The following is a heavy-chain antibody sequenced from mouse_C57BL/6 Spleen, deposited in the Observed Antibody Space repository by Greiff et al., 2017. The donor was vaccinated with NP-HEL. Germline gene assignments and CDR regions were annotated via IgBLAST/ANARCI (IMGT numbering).Heavy chain of an antibody. D-gene: IGHD1-1*01. CDR2: ISAGGSYT. CDR3: ARDEDYYGSSY. J-gene: IGHJ2*01. V-gene: IGHV5-4*01. CDR1: GFTFSSYA. Sequence: EVLLVESGAGLVKPGASVKLSCAASGFTFSSYAMPWVRQTPEQRLEWVATISAGGSYTYYPDNVKGRFTISRDNAKNNLYLQLSHLKSEDTAMYYCARDEDYYGSSYWGQGTTLTVSS.